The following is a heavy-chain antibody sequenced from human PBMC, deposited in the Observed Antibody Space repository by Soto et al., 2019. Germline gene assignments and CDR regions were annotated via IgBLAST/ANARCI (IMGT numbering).Heavy chain of an antibody. D-gene: IGHD2-21*02. Sequence: QVQLVQSGAEVKKPGSSVKVSCKASGGTFSSYAISWVRQAPGQGLEWMGGIIPIFGTANYAQKFQGRVTITADESTSTAYMELSSLRSEDTAVYYCASFYCGGDCYSTEHDAFDIWGQGTMVTVSS. J-gene: IGHJ3*02. CDR1: GGTFSSYA. V-gene: IGHV1-69*01. CDR2: IIPIFGTA. CDR3: ASFYCGGDCYSTEHDAFDI.